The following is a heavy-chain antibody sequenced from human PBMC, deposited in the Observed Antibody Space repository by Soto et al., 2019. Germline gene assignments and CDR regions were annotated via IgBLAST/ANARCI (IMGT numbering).Heavy chain of an antibody. CDR2: IWFDGSNK. CDR1: GFTFNNYG. Sequence: QVQLVESGGGVVQPGRSLRLYCAASGFTFNNYGMHWVRQAPGKGLEWVAVIWFDGSNKYYAESVKGRFTISRDNSNNTLFLHMNSLRAEDTAVYYCARIYGSGSYGEDVWGQGTTVTVSS. J-gene: IGHJ6*02. CDR3: ARIYGSGSYGEDV. D-gene: IGHD3-10*01. V-gene: IGHV3-33*01.